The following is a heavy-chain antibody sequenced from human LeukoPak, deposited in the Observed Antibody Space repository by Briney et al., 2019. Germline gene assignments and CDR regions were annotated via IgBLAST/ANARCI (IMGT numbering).Heavy chain of an antibody. D-gene: IGHD2-21*02. CDR1: GFTFSSYS. CDR2: ISSSSSYI. CDR3: ARGQLSMVTAIPYDY. Sequence: GGSLRLSCAASGFTFSSYSMNWVRQAPGKGPEWVSSISSSSSYIYYADSVKGRFTISRDNAKNSLYLQMNSLRAEDTAVYYCARGQLSMVTAIPYDYWGQGTLVTVSS. J-gene: IGHJ4*02. V-gene: IGHV3-21*01.